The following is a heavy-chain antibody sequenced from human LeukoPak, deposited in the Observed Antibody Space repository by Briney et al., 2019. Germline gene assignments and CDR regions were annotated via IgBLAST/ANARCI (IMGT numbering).Heavy chain of an antibody. V-gene: IGHV3-48*04. CDR2: ISSSSSTI. Sequence: PGGSLRLSCAASGFTFSSYSMNWVRQAPGKGLEWVSYISSSSSTIYYADSVKGRFTISRDNAKNSLYLQMNSLRAEDTAVYYCARGGLYESSGYYHYYYGMGVWGQGTTVTVSS. CDR3: ARGGLYESSGYYHYYYGMGV. J-gene: IGHJ6*02. CDR1: GFTFSSYS. D-gene: IGHD3-22*01.